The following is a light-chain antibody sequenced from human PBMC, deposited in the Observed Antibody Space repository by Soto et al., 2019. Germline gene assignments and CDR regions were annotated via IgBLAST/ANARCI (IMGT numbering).Light chain of an antibody. CDR1: QGIRND. V-gene: IGKV1-17*01. CDR2: AAS. Sequence: DIQMTQSPSSLSASAGDRVTITCRASQGIRNDLGWYQQKPAKAPKRLIYAASNVQSGVPSRFSGSGSGRQFPLTISSMQPEDFASYYCLQPSSYPRTCGGGTKVEI. CDR3: LQPSSYPRT. J-gene: IGKJ4*01.